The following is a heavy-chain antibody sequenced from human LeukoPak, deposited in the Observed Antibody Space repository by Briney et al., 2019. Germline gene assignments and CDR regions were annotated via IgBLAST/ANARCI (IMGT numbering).Heavy chain of an antibody. CDR3: ARFYDFWSGGDAFDI. CDR2: IYYSGST. Sequence: SETLSLTCAVSGGSISSGGYSWSWIRQPPGKGLEWIGYIYYSGSTYYNPSLKSRVTISVDTSKNQFSLKLSSVTAADTAVYYCARFYDFWSGGDAFDIWGQGTMVTVSS. J-gene: IGHJ3*02. V-gene: IGHV4-30-4*07. CDR1: GGSISSGGYS. D-gene: IGHD3-3*01.